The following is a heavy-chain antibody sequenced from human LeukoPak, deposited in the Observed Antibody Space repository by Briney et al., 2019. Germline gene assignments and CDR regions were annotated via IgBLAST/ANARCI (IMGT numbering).Heavy chain of an antibody. CDR1: GFTFSGSA. J-gene: IGHJ4*02. Sequence: GGSLRLSCAASGFTFSGSAMHWVRQASGKGLEWVGRIRSKANNYATAYAASVKGRFTISRDDSKNTAYLQMNNLKTEDAAVYYCTRSSVDYWGQGTLVTVSS. V-gene: IGHV3-73*01. CDR3: TRSSVDY. CDR2: IRSKANNYAT.